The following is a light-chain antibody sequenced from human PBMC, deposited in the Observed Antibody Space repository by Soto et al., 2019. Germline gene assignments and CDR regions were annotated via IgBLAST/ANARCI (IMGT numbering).Light chain of an antibody. Sequence: QPVLTQPPSVSGAPGQRVTISCTGSSSNIGAGYDVHWYQHFPGTAPKLLIYGNSNRPSGVPDRFSGSKSGTSASLAITGLQAEDEADYYCQSYDSSLSGYVFGTGTKVTVL. V-gene: IGLV1-40*01. CDR3: QSYDSSLSGYV. J-gene: IGLJ1*01. CDR2: GNS. CDR1: SSNIGAGYD.